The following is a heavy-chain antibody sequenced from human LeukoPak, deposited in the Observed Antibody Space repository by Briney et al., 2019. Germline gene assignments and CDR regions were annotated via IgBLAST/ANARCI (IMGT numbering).Heavy chain of an antibody. V-gene: IGHV3-43D*03. J-gene: IGHJ4*02. D-gene: IGHD5-24*01. CDR1: GFTFDDYA. CDR3: ARIGYKGISFDY. Sequence: PGGSLRLSCAASGFTFDDYAMHWVRQAPGKGLEWVSLISWDGGSTYYADSVKGRFTISRDNSKNSLYLQMNSLRAEDTALYYCARIGYKGISFDYWGQGKLVTVSS. CDR2: ISWDGGST.